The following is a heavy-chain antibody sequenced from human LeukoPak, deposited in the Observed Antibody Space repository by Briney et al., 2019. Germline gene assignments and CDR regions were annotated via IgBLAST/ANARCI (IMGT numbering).Heavy chain of an antibody. D-gene: IGHD2-8*01. Sequence: GGSLRLSCAVSGLTFSNFAMTWVRQAPGKGLEWVVSISGSGGSTYYAASVKGRFTLSRDNSQNTLFLRMTSLRVEDTAAYFCASNLMTTRGGLAYWGQGTLVTVSS. CDR2: ISGSGGST. V-gene: IGHV3-23*01. CDR3: ASNLMTTRGGLAY. CDR1: GLTFSNFA. J-gene: IGHJ4*02.